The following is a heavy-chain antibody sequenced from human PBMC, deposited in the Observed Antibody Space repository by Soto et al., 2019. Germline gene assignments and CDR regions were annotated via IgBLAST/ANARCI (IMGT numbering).Heavy chain of an antibody. D-gene: IGHD6-13*01. Sequence: PSETLSLTCTVSSGSISSSRYYWCWIRQPPGKGLEWIGSIYYSGSTYYNPSLKSRVTISVDTSKNQFSLKLSSVTAADTAVYYCARQGYGNSRGFVDYWGQGTLVTVSS. CDR3: ARQGYGNSRGFVDY. V-gene: IGHV4-39*01. CDR2: IYYSGST. CDR1: SGSISSSRYY. J-gene: IGHJ4*02.